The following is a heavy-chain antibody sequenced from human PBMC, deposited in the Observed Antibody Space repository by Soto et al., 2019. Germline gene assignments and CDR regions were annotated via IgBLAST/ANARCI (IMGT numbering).Heavy chain of an antibody. CDR3: AKDILPWQQLAAFDI. CDR2: ISYDGSNK. Sequence: QVQLVESGGGVVQPGRSLRLSCAASGFTFSSYGMHWVRQAPGKGLEWVAVISYDGSNKYYADSVKGRFTISRDNSKNTLYLQMNSLRAEDTAVYYCAKDILPWQQLAAFDIWGQGTMVTVSS. J-gene: IGHJ3*02. V-gene: IGHV3-30*18. CDR1: GFTFSSYG. D-gene: IGHD6-13*01.